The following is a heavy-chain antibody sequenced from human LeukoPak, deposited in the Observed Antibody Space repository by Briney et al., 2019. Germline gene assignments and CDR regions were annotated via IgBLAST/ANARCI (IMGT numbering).Heavy chain of an antibody. CDR1: GFTFSSYS. Sequence: GGSLRLSCAASGFTFSSYSMNWVRQAPGKGLEWVSSISSSSSYIYYADSVKGRFTISRDNAKNSLYLQMNSLRAEDTAVYYCARDSLAYCGGDCYVAYFDDWGQGTLVTVSS. CDR3: ARDSLAYCGGDCYVAYFDD. CDR2: ISSSSSYI. D-gene: IGHD2-21*02. V-gene: IGHV3-21*01. J-gene: IGHJ4*02.